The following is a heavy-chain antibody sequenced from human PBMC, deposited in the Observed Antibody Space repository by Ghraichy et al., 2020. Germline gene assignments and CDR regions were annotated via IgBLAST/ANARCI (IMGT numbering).Heavy chain of an antibody. V-gene: IGHV3-7*01. Sequence: LSLTCAASGFTFSSYWMSWVRQAPGKGLEWVANIKQDGSEKYYVDSVKGRFTISRDNAKNSLYLQMNSLRAEDTAVYYCARRGGQHYYYYGMDVWGQGTTVTVS. CDR3: ARRGGQHYYYYGMDV. D-gene: IGHD1-1*01. J-gene: IGHJ6*02. CDR1: GFTFSSYW. CDR2: IKQDGSEK.